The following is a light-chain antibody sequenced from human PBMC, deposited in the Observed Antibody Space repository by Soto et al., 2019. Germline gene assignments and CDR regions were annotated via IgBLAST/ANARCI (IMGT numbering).Light chain of an antibody. CDR1: QDINNY. J-gene: IGKJ4*01. CDR3: QQYKSYPLT. Sequence: DIQMTQSPPSLSASVGDRVTITCRASQDINNYLTWFHQKPGKAPKFLIYAASTLQSGVPSKFSGSGSGTDFTLTFSSLQPEDIGTYYCQQYKSYPLTFGGGTKVEI. V-gene: IGKV1-16*02. CDR2: AAS.